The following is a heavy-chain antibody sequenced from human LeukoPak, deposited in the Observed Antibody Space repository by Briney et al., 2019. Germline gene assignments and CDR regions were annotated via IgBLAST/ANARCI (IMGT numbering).Heavy chain of an antibody. CDR2: ISYDGSNK. Sequence: GGSLRLSCAASGFTFSSYAMHWVRQAPGKGLEWVAVISYDGSNKYYADSVKGRFTIYRDNSKNTLYLQMNSLRAEDTAVYYCARGDIAVAGPGYYYYGMDVWGQGTTVTVSS. J-gene: IGHJ6*02. D-gene: IGHD6-19*01. CDR3: ARGDIAVAGPGYYYYGMDV. V-gene: IGHV3-30-3*01. CDR1: GFTFSSYA.